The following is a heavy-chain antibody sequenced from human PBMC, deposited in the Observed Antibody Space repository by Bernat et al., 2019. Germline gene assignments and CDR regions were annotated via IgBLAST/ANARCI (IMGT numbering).Heavy chain of an antibody. Sequence: QVQLVESGGGVVQPGGSLRLSCAASGFTFSSYGMHWVRQAPGKGLEWVAFIRYDGSNKYYADSVKGRFTMSRENAKSTLYLQMNSLSAEDTAVYYCARGPDIPATSSFTHGMDVWGQGTTVTVSS. V-gene: IGHV3-30*02. CDR2: IRYDGSNK. CDR3: ARGPDIPATSSFTHGMDV. CDR1: GFTFSSYG. D-gene: IGHD2-2*01. J-gene: IGHJ6*02.